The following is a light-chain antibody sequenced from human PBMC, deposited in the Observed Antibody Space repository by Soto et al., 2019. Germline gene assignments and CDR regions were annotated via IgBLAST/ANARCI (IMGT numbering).Light chain of an antibody. CDR3: QQYNSYART. CDR1: QSISSW. CDR2: DAS. V-gene: IGKV1-5*01. J-gene: IGKJ1*01. Sequence: DIQMTQSPSTLSAFVGDRVTITCRASQSISSWLAWYQQKPGKAPKLLIYDASSLESGVPSRFSGSGSGTEFTLTISSLQPDDFATYYCQQYNSYARTFGQGTKVEMK.